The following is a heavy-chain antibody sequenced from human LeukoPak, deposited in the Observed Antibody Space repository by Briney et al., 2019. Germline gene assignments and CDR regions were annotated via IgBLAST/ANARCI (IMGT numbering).Heavy chain of an antibody. J-gene: IGHJ6*02. CDR1: GFTFSSYG. D-gene: IGHD4-11*01. V-gene: IGHV3-33*01. CDR3: ARDPSIHYSNDYYYYGMDV. CDR2: IWYDGSNK. Sequence: QPGGSLRLSCAASGFTFSSYGMHWVRQAPGKGLEWVAVIWYDGSNKYYADSVKGRFTISRDNSKNTLYLQMNSLRAEDTAEYYCARDPSIHYSNDYYYYGMDVWGQGTTVTVSS.